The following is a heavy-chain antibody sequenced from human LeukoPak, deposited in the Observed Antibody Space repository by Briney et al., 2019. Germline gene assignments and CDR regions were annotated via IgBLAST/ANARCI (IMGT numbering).Heavy chain of an antibody. V-gene: IGHV1-69*05. D-gene: IGHD2-15*01. J-gene: IGHJ5*02. Sequence: SVKVSCKASGGTFSSYAISWVRQAPGQGLEWMGGIIPIFGTANYAQKFQGRVTITTDESTSTAYMELSSLRSEDTAVYYCARSPNPSGGTGYDWFDPWGQGTLVTVSS. CDR3: ARSPNPSGGTGYDWFDP. CDR1: GGTFSSYA. CDR2: IIPIFGTA.